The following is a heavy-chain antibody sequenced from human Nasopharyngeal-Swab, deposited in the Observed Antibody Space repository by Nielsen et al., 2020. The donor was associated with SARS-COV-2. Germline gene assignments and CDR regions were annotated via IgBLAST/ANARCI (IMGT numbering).Heavy chain of an antibody. D-gene: IGHD2-15*01. CDR1: GGPISSSSYY. Sequence: SETLSLTCTVSGGPISSSSYYWGWIRQPPGKGLEWIGSIYYSGSTYYNPSLKSRVTISVDTSKNQFSLKLSSVTAADTAVYYCASASKGGRAFDIWGQGTMVTVSS. CDR3: ASASKGGRAFDI. V-gene: IGHV4-39*07. J-gene: IGHJ3*02. CDR2: IYYSGST.